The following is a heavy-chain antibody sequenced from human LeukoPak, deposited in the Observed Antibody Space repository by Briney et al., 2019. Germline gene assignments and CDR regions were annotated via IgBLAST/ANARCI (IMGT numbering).Heavy chain of an antibody. D-gene: IGHD3-10*01. J-gene: IGHJ3*02. CDR1: SRPISTYY. V-gene: IGHV4-59*07. CDR2: IYYGGST. Sequence: SDTLSLLCTVWSRPISTYYWRWFRQPPGKGLEGIGYIYYGGSTNYNSSLKSRVTISVDTSKNQFSLNLSSVTAADTAVFYCARGDGDVLDIWGQGTMVTVSS. CDR3: ARGDGDVLDI.